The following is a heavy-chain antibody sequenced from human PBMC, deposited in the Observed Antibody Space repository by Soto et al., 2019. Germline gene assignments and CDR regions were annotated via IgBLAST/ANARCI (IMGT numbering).Heavy chain of an antibody. D-gene: IGHD2-8*01. V-gene: IGHV3-73*02. J-gene: IGHJ6*02. Sequence: EVQLVESGGGLVQPGGSLKLSCAASEFTFSDSGMHWVRQASGKGLEWVGRIRTKANSYATDYAASVKGRFTISRDDSKNTTYLKMNSLKTEDTAVYYCTRNGAYVWGMDVWGQGTTVTVSS. CDR3: TRNGAYVWGMDV. CDR1: EFTFSDSG. CDR2: IRTKANSYAT.